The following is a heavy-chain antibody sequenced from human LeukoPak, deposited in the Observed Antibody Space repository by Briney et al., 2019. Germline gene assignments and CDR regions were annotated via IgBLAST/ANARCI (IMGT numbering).Heavy chain of an antibody. D-gene: IGHD2-21*02. V-gene: IGHV3-49*04. CDR2: IRSKAYGGTT. CDR1: GFTFGDYA. Sequence: GGSLRLSCTASGFTFGDYAMSWVRQAPGKGLEWVGFIRSKAYGGTTEYAASVKGRFTISRDDSKSIAYLQMNSLKTEDTAVYYCTRALVVTAIIAFDIWGQGTMVTVSS. J-gene: IGHJ3*02. CDR3: TRALVVTAIIAFDI.